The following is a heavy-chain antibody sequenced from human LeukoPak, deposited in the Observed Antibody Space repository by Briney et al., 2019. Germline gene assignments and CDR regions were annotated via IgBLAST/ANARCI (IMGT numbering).Heavy chain of an antibody. CDR3: AKGMGAYGPPEDYGMDV. J-gene: IGHJ6*02. CDR1: GFTLDDYA. D-gene: IGHD3-10*01. Sequence: PGGSLRLSCAASGFTLDDYAMHWVRQAPGKGLGWVSGISWNSASIGYGDSVKGRFFISRDNAKNSVYLQMNSLRPEDTALYYCAKGMGAYGPPEDYGMDVWGQGTAVTVSS. V-gene: IGHV3-9*01. CDR2: ISWNSASI.